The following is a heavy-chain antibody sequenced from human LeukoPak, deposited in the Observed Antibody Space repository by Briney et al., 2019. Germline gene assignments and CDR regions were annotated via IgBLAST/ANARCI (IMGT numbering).Heavy chain of an antibody. D-gene: IGHD6-13*01. CDR3: AREYSNSWYEWNSQSDVEQQYFDY. CDR1: GFTFSRYW. Sequence: GGALRLSCAASGFTFSRYWMSWVREAPGKGGGWGGNIKQDGGEKKYVDTVRGGVTISREKAKKTLYMQKNREREEEKGVYYCAREYSNSWYEWNSQSDVEQQYFDYWGQGTLVTVSS. V-gene: IGHV3-7*03. J-gene: IGHJ4*02. CDR2: IKQDGGEK.